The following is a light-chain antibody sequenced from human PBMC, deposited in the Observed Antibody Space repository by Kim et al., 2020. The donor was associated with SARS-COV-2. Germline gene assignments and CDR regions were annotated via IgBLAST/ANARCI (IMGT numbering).Light chain of an antibody. V-gene: IGKV1-27*01. CDR2: AAS. Sequence: DIHMTQSPSSLSASVGDRVTITCRASRGISNYLAWYQQKPGKVPKLLIYAASTLQSGVPSRFSGSGSGTDFTLTISSLQPEDVATYSCQKYNSAPLTFGTGTKVDIK. CDR3: QKYNSAPLT. J-gene: IGKJ3*01. CDR1: RGISNY.